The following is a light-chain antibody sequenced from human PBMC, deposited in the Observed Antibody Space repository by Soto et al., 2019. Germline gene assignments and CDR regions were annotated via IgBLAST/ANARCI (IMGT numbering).Light chain of an antibody. J-gene: IGLJ1*01. CDR3: SSYRHPYSHV. CDR1: SSDVGGYNY. V-gene: IGLV2-14*01. CDR2: GVS. Sequence: QSVLTQPASVSGSPGQSITISCSGTSSDVGGYNYVSWYQHHPGKTPTLMIYGVSNRPSGVSYRFSGSKSGNTASLTISGLQAEDEADYFCSSYRHPYSHVFGAGTKLTVL.